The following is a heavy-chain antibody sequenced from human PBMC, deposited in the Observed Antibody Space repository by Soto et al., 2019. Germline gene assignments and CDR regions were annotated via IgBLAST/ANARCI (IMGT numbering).Heavy chain of an antibody. J-gene: IGHJ6*02. CDR1: GFTFSSYG. V-gene: IGHV3-33*01. D-gene: IGHD5-18*01. CDR3: ARDYLYGGYSYGLGGYYYYYGMDV. Sequence: QVQLVESGGGVVQPGRSLRLSCAASGFTFSSYGMHWVRQAPGKGLEWVAVIWYDGSNKYYADSVKGRFTISRDNSKNTLYLQMNSLRAEDTAVYYCARDYLYGGYSYGLGGYYYYYGMDVWGQGTTVTVCS. CDR2: IWYDGSNK.